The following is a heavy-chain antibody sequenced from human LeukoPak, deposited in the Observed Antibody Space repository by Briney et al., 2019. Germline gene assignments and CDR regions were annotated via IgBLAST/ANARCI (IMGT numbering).Heavy chain of an antibody. CDR1: GFTFDDYA. CDR3: AKDKGGNSWAGPYYYYGMDV. D-gene: IGHD4-23*01. CDR2: ISWNSGSI. V-gene: IGHV3-9*01. J-gene: IGHJ6*02. Sequence: PGRSLRLSCAASGFTFDDYAMHWVRQAPEKGLEWVSGISWNSGSIGYADSVKGRFTISRDNAKNSLYLQMNSLRAEDTALYYCAKDKGGNSWAGPYYYYGMDVWGQGTTVTVSS.